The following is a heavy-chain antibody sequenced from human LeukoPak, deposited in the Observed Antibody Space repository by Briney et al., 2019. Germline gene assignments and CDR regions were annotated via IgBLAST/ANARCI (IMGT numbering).Heavy chain of an antibody. CDR1: GGSISSYY. CDR2: IYTSGST. V-gene: IGHV4-4*07. Sequence: SETLSLTCTVSGGSISSYYWSWIRQPAGKGLEWIGRIYTSGSTNYNPSLKSRVTISVDTSKNQFSLKLSSVTAADTAVYYCARDALEDSGYEEVGFDIWGQGTMVTVSS. D-gene: IGHD5-12*01. J-gene: IGHJ3*02. CDR3: ARDALEDSGYEEVGFDI.